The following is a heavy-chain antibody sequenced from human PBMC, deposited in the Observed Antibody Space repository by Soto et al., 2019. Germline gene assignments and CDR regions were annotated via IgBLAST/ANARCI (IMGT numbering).Heavy chain of an antibody. D-gene: IGHD5-12*01. V-gene: IGHV3-48*02. CDR1: GFPSSDYG. J-gene: IGHJ4*02. CDR2: ISSGSDTI. Sequence: EVQLVESGGGLVKPGGPLRLSCPPSGFPSSDYGVNWARRAQGKGLGWISYISSGSDTIYYADSVKGRFTISRDDAKNSLFLQMTSLRDEDTAVYYCARVSTTWEDDYWGQGTLVTVSS. CDR3: ARVSTTWEDDY.